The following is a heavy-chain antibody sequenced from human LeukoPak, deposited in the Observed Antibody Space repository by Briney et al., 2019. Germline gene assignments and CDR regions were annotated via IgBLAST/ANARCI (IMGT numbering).Heavy chain of an antibody. Sequence: PVKVSCKASGGTFSSYAISWVRQAPGQGLEWMGGIIPIFGTANYAQKFQGRVTITADESTSTAYMELSSLRSEDTAVYYCASSYCSSTSCYVPYNWSDPWGQGTLVTVSS. V-gene: IGHV1-69*13. CDR1: GGTFSSYA. J-gene: IGHJ5*02. CDR2: IIPIFGTA. D-gene: IGHD2-2*01. CDR3: ASSYCSSTSCYVPYNWSDP.